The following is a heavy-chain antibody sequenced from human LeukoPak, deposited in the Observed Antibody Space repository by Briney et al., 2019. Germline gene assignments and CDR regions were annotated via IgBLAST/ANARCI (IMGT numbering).Heavy chain of an antibody. Sequence: GGSLRLSCAASGFTFSNYGMHWVRQAPGKGLKWVAFIRYDAITQYYADSVKGRFTISRDNSKNTLYLQMNSLRAEDTAVYYCARGSPNEYDSSGYYSPLGYWGQGTLVIVST. D-gene: IGHD3-22*01. CDR1: GFTFSNYG. J-gene: IGHJ4*02. V-gene: IGHV3-30*02. CDR2: IRYDAITQ. CDR3: ARGSPNEYDSSGYYSPLGY.